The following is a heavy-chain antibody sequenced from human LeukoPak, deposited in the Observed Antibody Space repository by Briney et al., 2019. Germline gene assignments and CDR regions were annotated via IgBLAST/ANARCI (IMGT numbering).Heavy chain of an antibody. V-gene: IGHV3-48*03. D-gene: IGHD2-15*01. CDR2: ISGSGISI. CDR1: GCVFSNHE. J-gene: IGHJ4*02. CDR3: GLSGGSSPAY. Sequence: GGSLRLSCAASGCVFSNHEMTWVRQAPGEGLEWVSDISGSGISIYYADSVKGRFTISRDSVKNSLYLQMNSLRVEDTAIYFCGLSGGSSPAYCGQGTLVTVSS.